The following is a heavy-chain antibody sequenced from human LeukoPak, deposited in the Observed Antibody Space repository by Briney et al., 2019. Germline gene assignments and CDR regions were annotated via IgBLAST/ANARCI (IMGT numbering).Heavy chain of an antibody. V-gene: IGHV1-8*03. J-gene: IGHJ5*02. CDR1: GYTFTGYY. D-gene: IGHD2-15*01. Sequence: ASVKVSCKASGYTFTGYYMHWVRQAPGQGLEWMGWINPNSGNTGYAQKFQGRVTITRNTSISTAYMELSSLRSEDTAVYYCARGRRRYCSGGSCNNWFDPWGQGTLVTVSS. CDR2: INPNSGNT. CDR3: ARGRRRYCSGGSCNNWFDP.